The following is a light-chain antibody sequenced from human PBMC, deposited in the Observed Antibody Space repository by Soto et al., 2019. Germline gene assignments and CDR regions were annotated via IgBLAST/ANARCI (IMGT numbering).Light chain of an antibody. CDR3: VLYMGTGISV. CDR2: STN. J-gene: IGLJ2*01. CDR1: SGSVSTRHY. V-gene: IGLV8-61*01. Sequence: QTVVTQEPSFSVSPGGTVTLTCGLNSGSVSTRHYPSWYQQPPGQAPRALIYSTNTRSSGVPDRFSGSILGSKAALTITGAQADDESEYHCVLYMGTGISVFGGGTKLTVL.